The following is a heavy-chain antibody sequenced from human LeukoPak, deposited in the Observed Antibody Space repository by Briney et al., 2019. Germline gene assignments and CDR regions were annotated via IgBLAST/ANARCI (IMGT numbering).Heavy chain of an antibody. J-gene: IGHJ3*02. CDR1: GFTFSIYW. CDR2: INSDGSSA. Sequence: GGSLRLSCAASGFTFSIYWMHWVRQAPGKGLVWVSRINSDGSSASYADSVKGRFTISRDNAKNTLYLQMNSLRAEDTAVYYCARDEDWSGYYGAFDIWGQGTMVTVSS. CDR3: ARDEDWSGYYGAFDI. D-gene: IGHD3-3*01. V-gene: IGHV3-74*01.